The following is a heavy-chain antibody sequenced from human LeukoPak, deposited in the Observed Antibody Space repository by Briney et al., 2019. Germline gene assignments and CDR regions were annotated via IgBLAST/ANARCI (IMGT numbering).Heavy chain of an antibody. D-gene: IGHD2-2*01. V-gene: IGHV4-34*01. CDR1: GGSFSVYY. Sequence: SSETLSLTCAVYGGSFSVYYWSWIRQPPGKGLEWIGEINHSGSTNYNPSLKSRVAISVDTSKNQFSLKLSSVTAADTAVYYCATSPVGAFDIWGQGTMVTVSS. J-gene: IGHJ3*02. CDR3: ATSPVGAFDI. CDR2: INHSGST.